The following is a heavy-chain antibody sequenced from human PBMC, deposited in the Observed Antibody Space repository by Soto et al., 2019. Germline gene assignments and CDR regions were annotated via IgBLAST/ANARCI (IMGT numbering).Heavy chain of an antibody. CDR2: ISSAGDSS. J-gene: IGHJ4*02. D-gene: IGHD2-2*01. Sequence: GGSLRLSCAASGFTFSSYEMNWVRQAPGKTLEWVSYISSAGDSSYYADSVKSRFTISRDNAKNSLYLQMNSLRVEDTAVYYCARVYCSTTTCHVQAFDSWGQGTLVTVSS. CDR1: GFTFSSYE. V-gene: IGHV3-48*03. CDR3: ARVYCSTTTCHVQAFDS.